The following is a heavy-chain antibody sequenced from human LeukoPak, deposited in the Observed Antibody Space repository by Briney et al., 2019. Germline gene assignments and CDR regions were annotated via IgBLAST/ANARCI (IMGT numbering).Heavy chain of an antibody. J-gene: IGHJ6*03. V-gene: IGHV4-34*01. Sequence: SETLSLTCAVYGGSFSGYYWSWIRQPPGKGLEWIGEINHSGSTNYNPSLKSRVTISVDTSKNQFSLKLSSVTAADTAVYYCAKDWSFKGYYYYIDFWGKGTTVTIS. CDR3: AKDWSFKGYYYYIDF. CDR2: INHSGST. CDR1: GGSFSGYY.